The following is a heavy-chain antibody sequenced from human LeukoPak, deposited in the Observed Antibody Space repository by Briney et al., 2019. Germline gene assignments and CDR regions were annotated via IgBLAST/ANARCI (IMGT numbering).Heavy chain of an antibody. V-gene: IGHV4-34*01. CDR1: GGPFSGYY. CDR3: ARGPSYGDWYFDY. J-gene: IGHJ4*02. Sequence: SETLSLTCAVYGGPFSGYYWSWIRQPPGKGLEWIGEINHSGSTNYNPSLKSRVTISVDTSKNQFSLKLSSVTAADTAVYYCARGPSYGDWYFDYWGQGTLVAVSS. CDR2: INHSGST. D-gene: IGHD4-17*01.